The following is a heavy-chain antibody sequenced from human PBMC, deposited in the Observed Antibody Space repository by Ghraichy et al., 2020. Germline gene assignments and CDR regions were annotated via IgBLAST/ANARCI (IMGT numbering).Heavy chain of an antibody. D-gene: IGHD6-19*01. CDR1: GFTFSSYS. CDR3: ARWDQTGYSSGWFDY. J-gene: IGHJ4*02. V-gene: IGHV3-48*04. CDR2: ISSSSSTI. Sequence: GGSLRLSCAASGFTFSSYSMNWVRQAPGKGLEWISYISSSSSTIYYADSVKGRFTISRDNAKNSLYLQMNSLRAEDTAVYYCARWDQTGYSSGWFDYWGQGTLVTVSS.